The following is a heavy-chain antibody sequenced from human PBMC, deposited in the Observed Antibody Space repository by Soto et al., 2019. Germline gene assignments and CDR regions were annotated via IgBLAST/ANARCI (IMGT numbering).Heavy chain of an antibody. CDR2: INQNGRET. Sequence: EVHVEESGGNLVQPGGSLRLSCAVSVFTFSGYWMTWVRQAPGKGLEWLANINQNGRETYYVDSVKGRFSISRDNVKNSVYLQINSLRAEDTAVYYYARVGHGYVSSSVECWGQGTLVTVSS. D-gene: IGHD3-22*01. V-gene: IGHV3-7*05. J-gene: IGHJ4*02. CDR1: VFTFSGYW. CDR3: ARVGHGYVSSSVEC.